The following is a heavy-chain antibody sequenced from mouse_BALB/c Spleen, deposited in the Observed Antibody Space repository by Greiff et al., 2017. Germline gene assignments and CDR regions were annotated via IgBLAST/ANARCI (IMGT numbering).Heavy chain of an antibody. V-gene: IGHV2-9*02. D-gene: IGHD1-2*01. CDR3: ARATARGRYYAMDY. CDR2: IWAGGST. J-gene: IGHJ4*01. Sequence: VQLVESGPGLVAPSQSLSITCTVSGFSLTSYGVHWVRQPPGKGLEWLGVIWAGGSTNYNSALMSRLSISKDNSKSQVFLKMNSLQTDDTAMYYCARATARGRYYAMDYWGQGTSVTVSS. CDR1: GFSLTSYG.